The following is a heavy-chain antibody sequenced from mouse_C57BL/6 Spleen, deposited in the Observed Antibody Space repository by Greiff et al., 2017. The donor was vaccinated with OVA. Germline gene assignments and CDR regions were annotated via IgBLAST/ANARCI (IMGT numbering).Heavy chain of an antibody. J-gene: IGHJ2*01. CDR2: INTSSGST. V-gene: IGHV1-4*01. CDR1: GYTFTSYT. D-gene: IGHD1-1*01. Sequence: VQLQQSGAELARPGASVKMSCKASGYTFTSYTMHWVKQRPGQGLEWIGYINTSSGSTKYNQKFKDKATLTADKSSSTAYMQLSSLTSEDSAFYYCARRDYGSSYVPLFDYWGQGTTLTVSS. CDR3: ARRDYGSSYVPLFDY.